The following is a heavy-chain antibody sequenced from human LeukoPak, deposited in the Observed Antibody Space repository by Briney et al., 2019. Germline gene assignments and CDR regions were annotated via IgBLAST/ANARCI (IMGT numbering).Heavy chain of an antibody. CDR3: ARSYYYDNSGYPYYYYMDV. D-gene: IGHD3-22*01. CDR2: IYYSGST. J-gene: IGHJ6*03. V-gene: IGHV4-59*08. CDR1: GGSTRSYY. Sequence: SETLSLTCIVSGGSTRSYYWSWIRQPPGKGLEWIGYIYYSGSTNYNPSLKSRVTISVDTSKNQFSLKLSSVTAADTAMYYCARSYYYDNSGYPYYYYMDVWGKGTTVTVSS.